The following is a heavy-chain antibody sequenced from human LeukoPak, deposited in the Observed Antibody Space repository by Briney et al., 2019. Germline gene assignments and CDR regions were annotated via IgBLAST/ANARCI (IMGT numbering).Heavy chain of an antibody. CDR1: GFPFSSYW. D-gene: IGHD3-10*01. CDR2: IKQDGSKK. Sequence: PGGSLRLSCVASGFPFSSYWMTWVRQAPGKGLEWVADIKQDGSKKSYVDSVKGRFTISRDNAKNSLYLQMNSLRAEDTAVYYCAKDLIWFGEFPLDYWGQGTLVTVSS. V-gene: IGHV3-7*01. CDR3: AKDLIWFGEFPLDY. J-gene: IGHJ4*02.